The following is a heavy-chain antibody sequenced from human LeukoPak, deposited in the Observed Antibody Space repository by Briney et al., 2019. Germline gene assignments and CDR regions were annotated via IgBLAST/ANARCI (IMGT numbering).Heavy chain of an antibody. CDR1: GGTFSSYG. J-gene: IGHJ5*02. Sequence: GASVKVSCKASGGTFSSYGISWVRQAPGQGLEWMGGIIPIFGRAKYAQKFQGRVTITADKSTSTAYMELSSLRSEDTAVYYCARDYLEYGDYGHGTWGQGTLVTVSS. CDR2: IIPIFGRA. V-gene: IGHV1-69*06. CDR3: ARDYLEYGDYGHGT. D-gene: IGHD4-17*01.